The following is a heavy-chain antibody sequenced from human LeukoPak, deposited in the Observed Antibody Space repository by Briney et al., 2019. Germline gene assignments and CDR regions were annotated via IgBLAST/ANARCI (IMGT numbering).Heavy chain of an antibody. CDR1: GLPIADFA. CDR2: IIGDGVIT. Sequence: GGSLRLSCVASGLPIADFAMHWVREAPGKGLEWVSLIIGDGVITFYADSVKGRFSISRDNSKNSLSLEMNSLRTEDTAMYYCARESGKFDYWGQGTLVAVSS. J-gene: IGHJ4*02. CDR3: ARESGKFDY. V-gene: IGHV3-43*02.